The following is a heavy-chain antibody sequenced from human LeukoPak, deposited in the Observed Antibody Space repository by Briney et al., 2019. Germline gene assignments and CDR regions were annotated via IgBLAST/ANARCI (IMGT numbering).Heavy chain of an antibody. CDR1: GFTFSSYA. CDR3: ARGMGIPDY. D-gene: IGHD7-27*01. CDR2: ISYDGSNK. Sequence: PGGSLRLSCAASGFTFSSYAMHWVRQAPGKGLEWVAVISYDGSNKYYADSVKGRFTISRDNSKNTLYLQMNSLRAEDTAVYYCARGMGIPDYWGQGTLVTVSS. V-gene: IGHV3-30-3*01. J-gene: IGHJ4*02.